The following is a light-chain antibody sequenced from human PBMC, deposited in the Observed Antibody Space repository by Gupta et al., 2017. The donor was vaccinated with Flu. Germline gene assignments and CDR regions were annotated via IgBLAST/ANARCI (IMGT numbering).Light chain of an antibody. Sequence: DIQMTQPPSTLSASVGDRVTITCRASRSINIWLAWYQQKPGKAPNLLIYKASNLESGVPSRFSGSGSGTEFTLTISRLQPDDFATYYCQQYDTYSGTFGQGTKVEI. CDR2: KAS. CDR1: RSINIW. CDR3: QQYDTYSGT. J-gene: IGKJ1*01. V-gene: IGKV1-5*03.